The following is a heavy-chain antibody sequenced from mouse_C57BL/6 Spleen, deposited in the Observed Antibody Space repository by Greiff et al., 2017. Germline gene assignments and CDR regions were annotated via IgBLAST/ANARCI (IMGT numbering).Heavy chain of an antibody. CDR3: ARIYDGYYGWFAY. CDR2: INPSTGGT. V-gene: IGHV1-42*01. J-gene: IGHJ3*01. Sequence: VQLQQSGPELVKPGASVKISCKASGYSLTGYYMNWVKQSPEKSLEWIGEINPSTGGTTYNQKFKAKATLTVDKSSSTAYMQLKSLTSEDSAVYYCARIYDGYYGWFAYWGQGTLVTVSA. CDR1: GYSLTGYY. D-gene: IGHD2-3*01.